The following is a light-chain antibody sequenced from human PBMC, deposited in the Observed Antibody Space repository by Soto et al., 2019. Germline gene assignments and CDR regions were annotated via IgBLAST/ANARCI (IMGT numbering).Light chain of an antibody. CDR2: RNN. J-gene: IGLJ2*01. V-gene: IGLV1-47*01. Sequence: QSVLTRPPSASGTPGQRVTISCSGSSSNIGSNYVYWYQQLPGTAPKLLIYRNNQRPSGVPDRFSGSKSGTSASLAISGLRSEDEADYYCAAWDDSLSGVVFGGGTKL. CDR3: AAWDDSLSGVV. CDR1: SSNIGSNY.